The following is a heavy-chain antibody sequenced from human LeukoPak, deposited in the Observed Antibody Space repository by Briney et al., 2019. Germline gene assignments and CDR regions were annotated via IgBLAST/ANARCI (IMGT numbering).Heavy chain of an antibody. CDR1: GFTFSSYR. CDR2: ISSVGDNI. Sequence: PGGSLRLSCAASGFTFSSYRMIWVRQAPGKGLEWLSYISSVGDNIYYADSVKGRFTISRDISKNTLYLQMNSLRAEDTAVYYCAKAGCGGGSCYYAEYFQHWGLGTLVTVSS. V-gene: IGHV3-48*01. J-gene: IGHJ1*01. D-gene: IGHD2-15*01. CDR3: AKAGCGGGSCYYAEYFQH.